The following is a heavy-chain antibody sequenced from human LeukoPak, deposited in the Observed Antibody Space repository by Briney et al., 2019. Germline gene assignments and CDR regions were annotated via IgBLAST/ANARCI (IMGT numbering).Heavy chain of an antibody. D-gene: IGHD3-3*01. CDR2: VSSDGSKK. J-gene: IGHJ3*02. Sequence: PGRPLRLSCAASGFTFSNFAIYLVRQAPDKRLECVAVVSSDGSKKYYADSVKGRFIISRDNSKNTLSLQMNSLRTDDTAVYYCARGHRRTVFGVVIRTLGAFDIWGQGTMVTVSS. V-gene: IGHV3-30*04. CDR1: GFTFSNFA. CDR3: ARGHRRTVFGVVIRTLGAFDI.